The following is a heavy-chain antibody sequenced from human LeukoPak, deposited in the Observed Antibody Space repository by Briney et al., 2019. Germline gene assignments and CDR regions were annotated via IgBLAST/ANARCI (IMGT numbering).Heavy chain of an antibody. Sequence: ASVKVSCKASGYTFTSYRMHWVRQAPGQGLEWMGIINPGGGSTSYAQKFQGRVTMTRDTSTSTFYMDLSSPRSEDTAVYYCARRTDGYNYFDYWGQGTLVTVSS. CDR1: GYTFTSYR. D-gene: IGHD5-24*01. V-gene: IGHV1-46*01. J-gene: IGHJ4*02. CDR2: INPGGGST. CDR3: ARRTDGYNYFDY.